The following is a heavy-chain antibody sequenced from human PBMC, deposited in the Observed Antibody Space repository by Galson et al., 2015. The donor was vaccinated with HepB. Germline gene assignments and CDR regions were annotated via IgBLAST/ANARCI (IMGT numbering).Heavy chain of an antibody. Sequence: SLRLSCAASGFIFSPYTMNWVRQAPGKGLEWVSSISTSGTVYYTDSVNGRFTISRDSAKNSLYLQMNSLRDEDTAVYYCARDRLGYYGMDVWGQGTTVTVSS. D-gene: IGHD6-19*01. CDR1: GFIFSPYT. V-gene: IGHV3-48*02. CDR2: ISTSGTV. CDR3: ARDRLGYYGMDV. J-gene: IGHJ6*02.